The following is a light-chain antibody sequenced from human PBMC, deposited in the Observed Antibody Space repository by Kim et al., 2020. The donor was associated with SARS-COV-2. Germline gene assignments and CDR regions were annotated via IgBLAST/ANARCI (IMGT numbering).Light chain of an antibody. CDR2: QDN. Sequence: VAPGQTVSISCSGEKLGDTYVCWYQQRPGQSPVLLIYQDNKRPSGIPERFSGSNSGDTATLTISGTQTMDEADYYCKAWGSSTVVFGGGTKVTVL. CDR1: KLGDTY. CDR3: KAWGSSTVV. V-gene: IGLV3-1*01. J-gene: IGLJ2*01.